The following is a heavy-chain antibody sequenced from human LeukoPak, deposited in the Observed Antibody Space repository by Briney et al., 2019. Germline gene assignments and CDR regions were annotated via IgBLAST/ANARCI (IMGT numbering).Heavy chain of an antibody. CDR1: GYTFTGYY. CDR2: INPNSGGT. D-gene: IGHD6-13*01. V-gene: IGHV1-2*02. CDR3: ARDRNVRKLTAAAGRQNWFDP. J-gene: IGHJ5*02. Sequence: GASVKVSCKASGYTFTGYYMHWVRQAPGQGLEWMGWINPNSGGTNYAQKFQGRVTMTRDTSISTAYMELSRLRSDDTAVYYCARDRNVRKLTAAAGRQNWFDPGAREPWSPSPQ.